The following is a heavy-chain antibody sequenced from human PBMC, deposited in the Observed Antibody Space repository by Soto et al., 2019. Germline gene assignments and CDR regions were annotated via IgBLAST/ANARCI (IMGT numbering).Heavy chain of an antibody. CDR3: ARDGIDIVVVPAAPSNYYYYGMDV. V-gene: IGHV3-33*01. CDR2: IWYDGSNK. CDR1: GFTFSDYG. Sequence: GGSLRLSCTASGFTFSDYGMRWVRQAPGKGLEWVAVIWYDGSNKYYADSVKGRFTISRDNSKNTLYLQMNSLRAEDTAVYYCARDGIDIVVVPAAPSNYYYYGMDVWGQGT. D-gene: IGHD2-2*01. J-gene: IGHJ6*02.